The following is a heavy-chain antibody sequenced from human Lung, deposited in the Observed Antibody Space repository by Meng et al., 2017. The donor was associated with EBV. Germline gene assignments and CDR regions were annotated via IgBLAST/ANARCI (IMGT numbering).Heavy chain of an antibody. CDR2: IYHSGST. J-gene: IGHJ4*02. CDR1: GGSISSGGYY. V-gene: IGHV4-30-2*01. CDR3: ARGVSDTAMVPYYFDY. D-gene: IGHD5-18*01. Sequence: QLQLQESGSGLVKPSQTLSLTCAVSGGSISSGGYYWSWIRQQPGKGLEWIGYIYHSGSTYYNPFLKSRVTISVDRSKNQFSLKLSSVTAADTAVYYCARGVSDTAMVPYYFDYWGQGTLVTVSS.